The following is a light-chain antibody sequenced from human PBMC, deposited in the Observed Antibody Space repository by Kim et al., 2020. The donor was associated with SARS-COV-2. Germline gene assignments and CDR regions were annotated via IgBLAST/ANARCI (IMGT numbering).Light chain of an antibody. CDR2: GKN. CDR1: SLRSYY. V-gene: IGLV3-19*01. CDR3: NSRDSSGNHLV. Sequence: ALGHTGRITCQGDSLRSYYASWYQQKPGQAPVLVIYGKNNRPSGIPDRFSCSSSGNTASLTITGAQAEDEADYYCNSRDSSGNHLVFGGGTQLTVL. J-gene: IGLJ2*01.